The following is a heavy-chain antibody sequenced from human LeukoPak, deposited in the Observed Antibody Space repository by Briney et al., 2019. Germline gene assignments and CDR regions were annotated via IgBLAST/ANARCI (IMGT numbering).Heavy chain of an antibody. V-gene: IGHV3-30*04. D-gene: IGHD3-10*01. CDR2: ISFDGTNK. J-gene: IGHJ4*02. CDR1: GFTFRSYA. Sequence: PGKSLRLSCAASGFTFRSYAMHWVRQAPGKGLEWLAVISFDGTNKYYADSVKGRTTISRDNSKNTLYLEVNKVTSEDTAIYYCSRDPQRGALFLAYWGQGTLVTVSS. CDR3: SRDPQRGALFLAY.